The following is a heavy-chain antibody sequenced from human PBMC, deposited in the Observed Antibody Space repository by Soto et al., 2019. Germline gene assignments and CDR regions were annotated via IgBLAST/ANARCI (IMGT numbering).Heavy chain of an antibody. CDR2: IYYSGST. J-gene: IGHJ6*02. CDR1: GGSISSYY. V-gene: IGHV4-59*01. D-gene: IGHD3-9*01. CDR3: ARESGILVKSYYYYYGMDV. Sequence: SETLSLTCTVSGGSISSYYWSWIRQPPGKGLEWIGYIYYSGSTNYNPSLKSRVTISVDTSKNQFSLKLSSVTAADTAVYYCARESGILVKSYYYYYGMDVWGQGTTVTVSS.